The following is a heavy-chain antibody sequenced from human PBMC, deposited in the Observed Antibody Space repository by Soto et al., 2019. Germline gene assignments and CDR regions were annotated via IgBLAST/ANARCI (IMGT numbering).Heavy chain of an antibody. Sequence: PGESLKISCKGSGYSFTSYWIGWVRQMPGKGLEWMGIIYPGDSDTRYSPSFQGQVTISADKSISTAYLQWSSLKASDTAMYYCARLRKDGDSSGFIYGMDVWGQGTTVTVSS. J-gene: IGHJ6*02. V-gene: IGHV5-51*01. CDR3: ARLRKDGDSSGFIYGMDV. CDR1: GYSFTSYW. D-gene: IGHD3-22*01. CDR2: IYPGDSDT.